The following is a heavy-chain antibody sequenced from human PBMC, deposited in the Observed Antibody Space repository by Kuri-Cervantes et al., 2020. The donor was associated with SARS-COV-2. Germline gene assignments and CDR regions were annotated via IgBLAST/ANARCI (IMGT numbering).Heavy chain of an antibody. CDR2: ISYSGSD. J-gene: IGHJ4*02. D-gene: IGHD4-11*01. Sequence: SETLSLTCTVSGGSISSGSYHWGWIRQPPGKGLEWIASISYSGSDYYSPSLKGRVTMSVDTSRNQFSLKLSSVTAADTAVYYCARRLPYYFDYWGQGTLVTVSS. CDR3: ARRLPYYFDY. V-gene: IGHV4-39*01. CDR1: GGSISSGSYH.